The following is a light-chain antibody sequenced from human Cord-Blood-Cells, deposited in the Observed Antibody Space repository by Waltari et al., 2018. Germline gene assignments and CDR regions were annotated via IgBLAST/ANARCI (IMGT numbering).Light chain of an antibody. Sequence: EFVFTHSPAPLFLSPGERATLSCRASQSVSSYLAWYQQKPGQAHRPLIYDASNRATGIPARFSGSGSGTDFTLTISSLEPEDFAVYYCQQRSNWPPELTFGGGTKVEIK. CDR2: DAS. CDR3: QQRSNWPPELT. V-gene: IGKV3-11*01. CDR1: QSVSSY. J-gene: IGKJ4*01.